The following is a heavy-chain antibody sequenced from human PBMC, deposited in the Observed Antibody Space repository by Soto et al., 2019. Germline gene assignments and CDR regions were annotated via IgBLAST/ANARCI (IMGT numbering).Heavy chain of an antibody. D-gene: IGHD6-13*01. J-gene: IGHJ4*02. CDR2: IVPIYRTA. CDR3: VRDSGAKLSSS. V-gene: IGHV1-69*13. CDR1: GGTFSSYR. Sequence: SVKVSCKASGGTFSSYRINWVRQAPGQGLEWVGGIVPIYRTADYAQKFQGRVTITADESARTSYMELRSLKSQDTPVYYCVRDSGAKLSSSWGQGTLVTVSS.